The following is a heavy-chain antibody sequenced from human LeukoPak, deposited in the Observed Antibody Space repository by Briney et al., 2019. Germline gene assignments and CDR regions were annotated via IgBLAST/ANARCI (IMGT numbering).Heavy chain of an antibody. CDR2: ISGSGSHT. CDR1: GFSFGSYA. J-gene: IGHJ5*02. D-gene: IGHD1-1*01. V-gene: IGHV3-23*01. CDR3: GPGPVGTTVP. Sequence: GGSLRLSCAASGFSFGSYAMGWTRQAPGQGLEWVSAISGSGSHTNYAESVKGRFTISRDNSKNILYLHMGSLTVADTAVYCCGPGPVGTTVPWGQGTLVTVSS.